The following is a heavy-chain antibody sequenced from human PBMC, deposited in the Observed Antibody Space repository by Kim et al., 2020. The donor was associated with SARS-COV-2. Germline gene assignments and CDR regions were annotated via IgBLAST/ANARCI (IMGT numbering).Heavy chain of an antibody. J-gene: IGHJ2*01. V-gene: IGHV4-59*01. Sequence: KSRVTISVDTSKNPFSLKLSSVTAADTAVYYCARAPSRYYYDSSGYYFDLWGRGTLVTVSS. CDR3: ARAPSRYYYDSSGYYFDL. D-gene: IGHD3-22*01.